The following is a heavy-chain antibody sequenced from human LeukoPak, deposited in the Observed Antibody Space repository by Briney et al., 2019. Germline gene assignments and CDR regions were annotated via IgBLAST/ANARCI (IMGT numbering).Heavy chain of an antibody. CDR3: AREDGYYSGGSCYGFDP. D-gene: IGHD2-15*01. CDR1: GYIFTHYA. V-gene: IGHV7-4-1*02. J-gene: IGHJ5*02. CDR2: INTNTGNP. Sequence: ASVKVSCKASGYIFTHYAMNWVRQAPGQGLEWMGWINTNTGNPTYAQGFTGRFVFSLDTSVTTTYLQISSLKAEDTAVYYCAREDGYYSGGSCYGFDPWGQGTLVTVSS.